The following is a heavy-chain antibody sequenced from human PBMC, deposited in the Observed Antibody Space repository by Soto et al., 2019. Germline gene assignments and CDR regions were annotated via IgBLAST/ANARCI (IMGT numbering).Heavy chain of an antibody. Sequence: EEQLLESGGGLVQPGGSLRLSSAASGFSFSSYGMSWVRQAPGKGLEWVSGIGGGGDSTYYADSVKGRFTISRDKSKNTLYLQMNSLRAEDTAVYYCARGQDDYGDSDVWFDPWGQGTLVSVSS. CDR2: IGGGGDST. CDR1: GFSFSSYG. J-gene: IGHJ5*02. V-gene: IGHV3-23*01. D-gene: IGHD4-17*01. CDR3: ARGQDDYGDSDVWFDP.